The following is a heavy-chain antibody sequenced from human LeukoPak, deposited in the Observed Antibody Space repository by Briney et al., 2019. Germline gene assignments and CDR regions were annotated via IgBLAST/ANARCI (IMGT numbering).Heavy chain of an antibody. CDR2: IYSGGST. J-gene: IGHJ4*02. CDR1: GFTVSSNY. D-gene: IGHD6-13*01. CDR3: ARQTGGIAAAGFDY. Sequence: GSLRLSCAASGFTVSSNYMSWVRPAPGKGLEWVSVIYSGGSTYYADSVKGRFTISRDNSKNTLYLQMNSLRAEDTAVYYCARQTGGIAAAGFDYWGQGTLVTVSS. V-gene: IGHV3-53*05.